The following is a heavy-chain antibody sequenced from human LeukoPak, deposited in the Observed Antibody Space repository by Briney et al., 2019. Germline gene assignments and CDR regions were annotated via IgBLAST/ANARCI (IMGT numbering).Heavy chain of an antibody. CDR3: ARGGYESGDYAFDI. Sequence: ASVKVSCKASGYTFTRYYMHWVRQAPGQGLEWMGIISPSGASTSYAQKFQGRVTMTRDTSISTAYMELSRLRSDDTAVYYCARGGYESGDYAFDIWGQGTMVTVSS. CDR1: GYTFTRYY. D-gene: IGHD5-12*01. CDR2: ISPSGAST. J-gene: IGHJ3*02. V-gene: IGHV1-46*01.